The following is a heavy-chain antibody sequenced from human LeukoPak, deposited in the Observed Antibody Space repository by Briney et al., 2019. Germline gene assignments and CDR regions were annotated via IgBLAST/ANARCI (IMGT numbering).Heavy chain of an antibody. V-gene: IGHV3-48*01. D-gene: IGHD6-25*01. CDR1: GFIFSSYS. CDR3: ARAPQSGY. J-gene: IGHJ4*02. CDR2: ISSSSSTI. Sequence: GGSLRLPCAASGFIFSSYSMNWVRQAPGKGLEWVSYISSSSSTIYYADSVKGRFTISRDNAKNSLYLQMNSLRAEDTAVYYCARAPQSGYWGQGTLVTVSS.